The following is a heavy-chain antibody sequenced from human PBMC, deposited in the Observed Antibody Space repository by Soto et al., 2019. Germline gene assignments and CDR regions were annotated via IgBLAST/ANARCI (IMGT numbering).Heavy chain of an antibody. V-gene: IGHV1-46*01. CDR2: INPSGGST. Sequence: ASVKVSGKASGYTFTSYYMHWVRQAPGQGLEWMGIINPSGGSTSYAQKFQGRVTMTRDTSTSTVYMELSSLRSEDTAVYYCASLGYSSGYGRNDAFDIWGQGTMVTVSS. D-gene: IGHD3-22*01. CDR3: ASLGYSSGYGRNDAFDI. CDR1: GYTFTSYY. J-gene: IGHJ3*02.